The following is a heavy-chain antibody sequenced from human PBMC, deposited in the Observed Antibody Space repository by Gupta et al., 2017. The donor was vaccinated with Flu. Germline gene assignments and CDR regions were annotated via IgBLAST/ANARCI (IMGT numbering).Heavy chain of an antibody. Sequence: QVQLVESGGGVVQPGRSLRLSCAASGFTFSSYGMHWCRQAPGEGLEWLAVISYDGSNKYYADSVKGRFTISRDNSKNTLYLQMNSLRAEDTAVYYCAKDFSSSGWLRNYLDYWGQGTLVTVSS. V-gene: IGHV3-30*18. J-gene: IGHJ4*02. CDR2: ISYDGSNK. CDR3: AKDFSSSGWLRNYLDY. D-gene: IGHD6-19*01. CDR1: GFTFSSYG.